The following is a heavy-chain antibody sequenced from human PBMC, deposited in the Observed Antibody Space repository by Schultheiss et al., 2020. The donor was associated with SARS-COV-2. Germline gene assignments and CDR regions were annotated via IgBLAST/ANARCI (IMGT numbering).Heavy chain of an antibody. Sequence: GGSLRLSCAASGFTFSSYAMTWVRQAPGKGLEWVSAISASGHTTYYTDSVKGRFTISRDNSKNTLYLQLNSLRAEDTAVYYCTRKTKYSSGCVAIDYWGQGTLVTVSS. D-gene: IGHD6-19*01. V-gene: IGHV3-23*01. CDR1: GFTFSSYA. J-gene: IGHJ4*02. CDR3: TRKTKYSSGCVAIDY. CDR2: ISASGHTT.